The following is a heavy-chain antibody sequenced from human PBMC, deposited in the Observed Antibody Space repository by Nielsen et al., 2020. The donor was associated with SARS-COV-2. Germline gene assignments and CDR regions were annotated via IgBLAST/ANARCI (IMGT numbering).Heavy chain of an antibody. CDR3: ARTTDYDFWSGYSASFDY. V-gene: IGHV3-21*01. Sequence: WIRQPPGKGLEWVSSISSSSSYIYYADSVKGRFTISRDNAKNSLYLQMNSLRDEDTAVYYCARTTDYDFWSGYSASFDYWGQGTLVTVSS. J-gene: IGHJ4*02. D-gene: IGHD3-3*01. CDR2: ISSSSSYI.